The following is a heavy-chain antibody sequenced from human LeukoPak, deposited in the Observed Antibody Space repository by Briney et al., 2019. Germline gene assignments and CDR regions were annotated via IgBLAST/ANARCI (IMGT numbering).Heavy chain of an antibody. D-gene: IGHD2-8*01. CDR2: IYYSGST. Sequence: PSETPSLTCTVSGGSISSSSYYWGWIRQPPGKGLEWIGSIYYSGSTYYNPSLKSRVTISVDTSKNQFSLKLSSVTAADTAVYYCAAIVLMVYEHWGQGTLVTVSS. V-gene: IGHV4-39*05. J-gene: IGHJ1*01. CDR1: GGSISSSSYY. CDR3: AAIVLMVYEH.